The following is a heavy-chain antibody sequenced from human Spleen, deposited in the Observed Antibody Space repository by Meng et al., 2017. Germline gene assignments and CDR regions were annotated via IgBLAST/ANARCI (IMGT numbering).Heavy chain of an antibody. CDR1: GFTFSSSE. V-gene: IGHV3-48*03. J-gene: IGHJ4*02. CDR2: ISGSGGST. Sequence: GESLKISCAASGFTFSSSEMNWVRQAPGTGLEWVSAISGSGGSTYYADSVKGRFTISRDNAKNSLYLQMNSLRAEDTAVYYCARDLGYDSSGYYLHWGQGTLVTVSS. CDR3: ARDLGYDSSGYYLH. D-gene: IGHD3-22*01.